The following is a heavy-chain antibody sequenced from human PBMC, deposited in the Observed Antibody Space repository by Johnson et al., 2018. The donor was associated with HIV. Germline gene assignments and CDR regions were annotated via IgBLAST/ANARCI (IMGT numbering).Heavy chain of an antibody. J-gene: IGHJ3*02. V-gene: IGHV3-11*04. CDR1: GFTFSDYY. CDR3: AKPAAAARDAFDI. Sequence: QVQLVESGGGLVKPGGSLRLSCAASGFTFSDYYMSWIRLAPGKGLEWVSYISSSGSTIYYADSVKGRFTISRDNAKNSLYLQMSSLRAEDTAVYYCAKPAAAARDAFDIWGQGTMVTVSS. D-gene: IGHD6-13*01. CDR2: ISSSGSTI.